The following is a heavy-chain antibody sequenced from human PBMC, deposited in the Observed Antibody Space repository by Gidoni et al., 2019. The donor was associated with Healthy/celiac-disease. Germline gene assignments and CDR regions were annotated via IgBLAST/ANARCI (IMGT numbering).Heavy chain of an antibody. D-gene: IGHD6-13*01. CDR1: GSSFTSYW. CDR2: IYPGDSDT. V-gene: IGHV5-51*01. CDR3: ARHGLSSSSWTRGGGFDY. J-gene: IGHJ4*02. Sequence: EVQLVQSGAEVKKHGESLKISCTGSGSSFTSYWMGWVRQMPGKGLEWMGIIYPGDSDTRYSPSFQGQVTISADKSISTAYLQWSSLKASDTVMYYWARHGLSSSSWTRGGGFDYWGQGTLVTVSS.